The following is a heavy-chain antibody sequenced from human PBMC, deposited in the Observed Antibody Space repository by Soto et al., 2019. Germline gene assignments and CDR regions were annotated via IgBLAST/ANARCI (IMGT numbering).Heavy chain of an antibody. CDR1: GFTFSSYA. Sequence: GGSLRLSCAASGFTFSSYAMSWVRQAPGKGLEWVSAISSSGGSTYYADSVKGRFTISRDNSKNTLYLQMNSLRAEDTAVYYCANLGPRGRLLPPGYWGQGTLVTVSS. J-gene: IGHJ4*02. D-gene: IGHD3-22*01. CDR2: ISSSGGST. V-gene: IGHV3-23*01. CDR3: ANLGPRGRLLPPGY.